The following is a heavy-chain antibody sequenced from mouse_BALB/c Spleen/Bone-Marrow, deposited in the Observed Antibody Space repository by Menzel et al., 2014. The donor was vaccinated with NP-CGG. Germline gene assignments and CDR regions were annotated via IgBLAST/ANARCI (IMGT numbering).Heavy chain of an antibody. D-gene: IGHD2-4*01. CDR3: SRLRMITTYFDV. Sequence: EVQVVESGGGLAKPGGSLQLSCAASGFTFSTYAMSWVRQTPEKRLEWVATISSSGSYTYYPDSVKGRVTISRDNAKNTLYLQMSSLRSEDTAMFYCSRLRMITTYFDVWGAGTTVTVSS. CDR1: GFTFSTYA. CDR2: ISSSGSYT. J-gene: IGHJ1*01. V-gene: IGHV5-9-3*01.